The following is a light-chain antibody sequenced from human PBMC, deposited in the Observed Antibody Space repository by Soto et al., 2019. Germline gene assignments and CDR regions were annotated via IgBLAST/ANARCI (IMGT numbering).Light chain of an antibody. CDR3: QQYNSYWT. Sequence: DIQMTQSPSTLSASVGERVTITYRASQSISNWLAWYQQKPGKAPKLLIYKASSLESGVPSRFSGSGSGTEFTLTISSLQPDDFATYYCQQYNSYWTFGQGTKVEIK. V-gene: IGKV1-5*03. CDR1: QSISNW. J-gene: IGKJ1*01. CDR2: KAS.